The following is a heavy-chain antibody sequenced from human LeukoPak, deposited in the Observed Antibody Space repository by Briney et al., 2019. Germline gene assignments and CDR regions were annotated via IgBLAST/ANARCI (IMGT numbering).Heavy chain of an antibody. CDR3: AKPPRDGYNLQLGER. V-gene: IGHV3-23*01. CDR1: GFTFSSYA. CDR2: ISGSGGST. Sequence: GGSLRLSCAASGFTFSSYAMSWVRQAPGKGLEWVSAISGSGGSTYYADSVKGRFTISRDNSKNTLYLQMNSLRAEDTAVYYCAKPPRDGYNLQLGERWGQGTLVTVSS. J-gene: IGHJ4*02. D-gene: IGHD5-24*01.